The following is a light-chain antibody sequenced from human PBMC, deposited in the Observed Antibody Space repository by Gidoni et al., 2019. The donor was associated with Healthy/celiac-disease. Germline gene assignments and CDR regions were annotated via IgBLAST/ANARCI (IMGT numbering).Light chain of an antibody. V-gene: IGKV3-11*01. CDR2: AAS. J-gene: IGKJ4*01. CDR3: QQRSNWPLT. Sequence: DIVLTQSPATLSLSPGERATLSCRASQSVSSYLAWYQQKPGQAPRLLIYAASNRATGIPARFSGSGSGTDFTLTISRLEPEDFAVYYCQQRSNWPLTFGGGTKVEIK. CDR1: QSVSSY.